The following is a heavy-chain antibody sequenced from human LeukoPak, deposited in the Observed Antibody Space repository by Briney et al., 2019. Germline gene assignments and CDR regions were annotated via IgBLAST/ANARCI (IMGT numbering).Heavy chain of an antibody. CDR2: IYPGDSDT. CDR1: GYSFTSYW. Sequence: GESLKISFKGSGYSFTSYWIGWVRQMPGKGLEWMGIIYPGDSDTRSSPSFQGQITISADRSITSAYLQWSSLKASDSAMYYCARLSAAYDTPASYWGQGTLVTVSS. D-gene: IGHD3-9*01. J-gene: IGHJ4*02. V-gene: IGHV5-51*01. CDR3: ARLSAAYDTPASY.